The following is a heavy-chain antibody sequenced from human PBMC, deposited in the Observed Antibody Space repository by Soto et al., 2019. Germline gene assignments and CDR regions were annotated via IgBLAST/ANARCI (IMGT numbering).Heavy chain of an antibody. CDR1: GYTFTSYG. J-gene: IGHJ3*01. V-gene: IGHV1-18*01. CDR2: ISAYNGNT. Sequence: ASVKVSCKASGYTFTSYGISWVRQAPGQGLEWMGWISAYNGNTNYAQKLQGRVTMTTDTSTSTAYMELRSLRSDDTAVYYCARGELSGYPLRGDAFDLWGQGTMVTVSS. CDR3: ARGELSGYPLRGDAFDL. D-gene: IGHD3-22*01.